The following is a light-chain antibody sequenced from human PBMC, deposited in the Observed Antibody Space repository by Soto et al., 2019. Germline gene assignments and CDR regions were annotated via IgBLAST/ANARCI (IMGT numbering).Light chain of an antibody. V-gene: IGKV1-39*01. Sequence: DIQMTQSPSSLSASVGDRVTITCRASQSINSYLNWYQQKPGKAPRLLIYGTTNLQSGVPSRFSGSGSETDFSLTLSSLQPEDFATYYCQQSFSIPLTFGGGTPVDIK. J-gene: IGKJ4*01. CDR1: QSINSY. CDR3: QQSFSIPLT. CDR2: GTT.